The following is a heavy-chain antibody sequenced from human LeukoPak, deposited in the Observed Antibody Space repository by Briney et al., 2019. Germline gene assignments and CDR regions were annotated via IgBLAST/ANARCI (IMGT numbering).Heavy chain of an antibody. V-gene: IGHV3-30*18. J-gene: IGHJ4*02. Sequence: GGSLRLSCAASGFTFSSYGMHWVRQAPGKGLEWVAVISYDGSNKYYADSVKGRFTISRDNSRNTLYLQMNSLRAEDTAVYYCAKGTPYSSSWYLAVYWGQGTLVTVSS. CDR1: GFTFSSYG. D-gene: IGHD6-13*01. CDR2: ISYDGSNK. CDR3: AKGTPYSSSWYLAVY.